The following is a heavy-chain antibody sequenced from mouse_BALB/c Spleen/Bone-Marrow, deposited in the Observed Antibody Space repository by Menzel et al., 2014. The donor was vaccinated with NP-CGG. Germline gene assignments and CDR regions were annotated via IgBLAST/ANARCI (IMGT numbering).Heavy chain of an antibody. V-gene: IGHV5-9-2*01. CDR3: ARNTYYDQTEVSFVY. D-gene: IGHD2-4*01. CDR2: FAGCGSYP. CDR1: GFTFSNYG. Sequence: KLTQSRSALVASGGSPVLSCAHSGFTFSNYGIFWCLQHPAKRLARVVTFAGCGSYPCNLGRVKGRFPITRDNAKNNLYLQLNSLSTEVTALDYCARNTYYDQTEVSFVYWSQGTPVA. J-gene: IGHJ3*01.